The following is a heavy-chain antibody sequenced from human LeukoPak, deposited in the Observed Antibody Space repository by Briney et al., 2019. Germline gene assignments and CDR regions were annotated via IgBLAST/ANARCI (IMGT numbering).Heavy chain of an antibody. CDR2: ISGSGGST. CDR3: AKEGYSDYDYYYYGMDV. CDR1: GFTFSSYA. J-gene: IGHJ6*02. V-gene: IGHV3-23*01. Sequence: GSLRLSCAASGFTFSSYAMSWVRQTPGKGLEWVSVISGSGGSTYYADSVKGRFTISRDNSKNTLYLQMKSLRAEDTAVYYCAKEGYSDYDYYYYGMDVWGQGTTVTVSS. D-gene: IGHD4-11*01.